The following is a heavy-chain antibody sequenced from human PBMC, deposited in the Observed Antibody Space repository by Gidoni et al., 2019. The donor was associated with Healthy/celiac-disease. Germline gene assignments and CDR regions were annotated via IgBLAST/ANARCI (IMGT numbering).Heavy chain of an antibody. J-gene: IGHJ4*02. CDR2: IKQDGSEK. V-gene: IGHV3-7*03. CDR3: ARTAAAGLFDY. CDR1: GFTLSSYW. Sequence: EVQLVVSGGGLVQPGGSLRLSCAASGFTLSSYWMSWVRQAPGKGLEWVANIKQDGSEKYYVDSVKGRFTISRDNAKNSLYLQMNSLRAEDTAVYYCARTAAAGLFDYWGQGTLVTVSS. D-gene: IGHD6-13*01.